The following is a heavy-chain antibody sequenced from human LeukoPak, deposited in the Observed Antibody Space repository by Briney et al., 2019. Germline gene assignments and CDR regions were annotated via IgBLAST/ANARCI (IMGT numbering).Heavy chain of an antibody. D-gene: IGHD5-12*01. CDR3: AADRGGYDFDY. Sequence: SETLSLTCTVSGGSISSSIYYWGWIRQPPGKGLEWIGSIDYSGNTYYNPSLKSRVTISVDTSKNQFSLKLSSVTAADTAVYYCAADRGGYDFDYWGQGSLVTVSS. V-gene: IGHV4-39*01. CDR2: IDYSGNT. CDR1: GGSISSSIYY. J-gene: IGHJ4*02.